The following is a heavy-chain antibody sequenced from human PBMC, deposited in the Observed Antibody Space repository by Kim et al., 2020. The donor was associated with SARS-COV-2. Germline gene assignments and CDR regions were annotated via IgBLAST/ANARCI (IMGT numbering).Heavy chain of an antibody. CDR3: ARSMERIQLWVDPGYYYGMDV. D-gene: IGHD5-18*01. CDR1: GYTFTSYY. V-gene: IGHV1-46*01. J-gene: IGHJ6*02. CDR2: INPSGGST. Sequence: ASVKVSCKASGYTFTSYYMHWVRQAPGQGLEWMGIINPSGGSTSYAQKFQGRVTMTRDTSTSTVYMELSSLRSEDTAVYYCARSMERIQLWVDPGYYYGMDVWGQGTTVTVSS.